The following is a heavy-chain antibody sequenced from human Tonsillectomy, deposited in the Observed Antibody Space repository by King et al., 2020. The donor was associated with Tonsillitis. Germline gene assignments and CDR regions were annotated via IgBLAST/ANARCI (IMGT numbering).Heavy chain of an antibody. CDR1: GYTFTSYY. Sequence: VQLVESGAEVKKPGASVKVSCKASGYTFTSYYMHWVRQATGQGLEWMGMINTSGGTTSYAQKFQGRVTMTRDTSTNTVYMELSSLGSEDTAVYYCARDRPCSSASCYGGSWFDPWGQGTLVTVCS. CDR3: ARDRPCSSASCYGGSWFDP. D-gene: IGHD2-2*01. CDR2: INTSGGTT. V-gene: IGHV1-46*01. J-gene: IGHJ5*02.